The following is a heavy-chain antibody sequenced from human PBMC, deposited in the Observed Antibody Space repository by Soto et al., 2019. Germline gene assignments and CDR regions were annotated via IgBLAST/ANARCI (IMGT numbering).Heavy chain of an antibody. V-gene: IGHV4-34*01. Sequence: SATLSLTCAVYGGSFSGYYWSWIRQPPGKGLEWIGEINHSGSTNYNPSLKSRVTISVDTSKNQFSLKLSSVTAADTAVYYCARERGFGELVGWGDYYYYGMYLCGQGTTVTVSS. D-gene: IGHD3-10*01. CDR1: GGSFSGYY. J-gene: IGHJ6*01. CDR3: ARERGFGELVGWGDYYYYGMYL. CDR2: INHSGST.